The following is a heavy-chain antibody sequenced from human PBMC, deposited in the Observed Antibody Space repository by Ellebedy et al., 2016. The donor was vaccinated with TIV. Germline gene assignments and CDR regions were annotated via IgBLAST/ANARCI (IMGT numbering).Heavy chain of an antibody. J-gene: IGHJ4*02. V-gene: IGHV1-3*01. CDR3: AKDFNTAMVTGFDY. CDR2: INAGNGNT. CDR1: GYTFTAYA. Sequence: ASVKVSCKAPGYTFTAYAIHWVRQAPGQRLEWLGWINAGNGNTKYSQKFQGRVTITRDTSASTAYMELRSLRSEDTAVYYCAKDFNTAMVTGFDYWGQGTLVTVSS. D-gene: IGHD5-18*01.